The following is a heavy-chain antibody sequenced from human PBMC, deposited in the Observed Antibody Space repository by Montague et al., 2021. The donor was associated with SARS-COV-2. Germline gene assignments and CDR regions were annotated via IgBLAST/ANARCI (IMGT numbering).Heavy chain of an antibody. CDR2: ISGSGGT. Sequence: SLRLSCAASGFTFNTYGMSWVRQAPGQGLEWVSCISGSGGTYYAGSVKGRFAISRDTSNNTLYLQMNSLRAEDTAIYYCAKQRGTITTTFDYWGQGSLVTVSP. V-gene: IGHV3-23*01. J-gene: IGHJ4*02. CDR1: GFTFNTYG. D-gene: IGHD1-1*01. CDR3: AKQRGTITTTFDY.